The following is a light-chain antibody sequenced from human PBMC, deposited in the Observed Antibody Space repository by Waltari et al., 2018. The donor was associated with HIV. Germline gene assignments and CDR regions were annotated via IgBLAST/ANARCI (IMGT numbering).Light chain of an antibody. J-gene: IGKJ3*01. Sequence: DIQMTQSPSSLSASVGDRVTITCRASQSISKFLNWYQQKPGKAPKLLIYAASTLQSGVPSRFTGSGSGTDFTLTISSLQAEDFATYYCQQSYSVPRTFGPGTKVDIK. CDR1: QSISKF. CDR3: QQSYSVPRT. CDR2: AAS. V-gene: IGKV1-39*01.